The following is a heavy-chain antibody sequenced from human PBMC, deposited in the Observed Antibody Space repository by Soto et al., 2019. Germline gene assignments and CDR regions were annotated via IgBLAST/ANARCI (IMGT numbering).Heavy chain of an antibody. Sequence: GGSLRLSCAASGFTFSSCAMHWVRQAPSTGLEWVAVIWYDGSNKYYADSVKGRFTISRDNSKNTLYLQMNSLRAEDTAVFYCAREGVDTAISPQRVFDYWGQGTLVTVSS. CDR1: GFTFSSCA. CDR2: IWYDGSNK. CDR3: AREGVDTAISPQRVFDY. J-gene: IGHJ4*02. D-gene: IGHD5-18*01. V-gene: IGHV3-33*01.